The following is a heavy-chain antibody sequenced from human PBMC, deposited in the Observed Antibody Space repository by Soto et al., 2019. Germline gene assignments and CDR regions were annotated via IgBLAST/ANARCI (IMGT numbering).Heavy chain of an antibody. D-gene: IGHD2-2*01. V-gene: IGHV1-18*04. CDR2: ISAYNGNT. CDR1: GYSFTSYG. J-gene: IGHJ6*02. Sequence: ASVKVSCKASGYSFTSYGISWVRRAPGQGLEWMGWISAYNGNTNYAQKLQGRVTMTTDTSTRTAYMELRSLRSDDTAVYYCARDRDVVVVPPPTYDYYYYGMDVWGQGTTVTVSS. CDR3: ARDRDVVVVPPPTYDYYYYGMDV.